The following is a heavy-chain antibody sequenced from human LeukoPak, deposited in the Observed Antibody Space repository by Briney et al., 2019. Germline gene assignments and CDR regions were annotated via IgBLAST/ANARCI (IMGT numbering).Heavy chain of an antibody. J-gene: IGHJ6*03. V-gene: IGHV3-30*01. CDR2: ISYDGSNK. CDR1: GFTFSSYA. Sequence: PGRSLRLSCAASGFTFSSYAMHWVRQAPGKGLEWVAVISYDGSNKYYADSVKGRFTISRDNSKNTLYLQMNSLRDEDTAVYYCAREGLGVVYYYYYYMDVWGKGTTVTVSS. D-gene: IGHD3-3*01. CDR3: AREGLGVVYYYYYYMDV.